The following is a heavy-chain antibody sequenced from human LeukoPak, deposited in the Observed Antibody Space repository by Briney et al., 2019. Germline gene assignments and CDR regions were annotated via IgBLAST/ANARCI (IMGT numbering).Heavy chain of an antibody. CDR2: IGGRTFRGTT. J-gene: IGHJ4*02. CDR1: GFTFDDYP. Sequence: GGSLRLSCTTSGFTFDDYPMNWFRQAPGKGLEWVGFIGGRTFRGTTQYAASLKGRFTISRDDSKSTAYLQMISLKIEDTGVYYCARDPNYYYPSYYYDSWGLGTLVTVSS. CDR3: ARDPNYYYPSYYYDS. V-gene: IGHV3-49*03. D-gene: IGHD4/OR15-4a*01.